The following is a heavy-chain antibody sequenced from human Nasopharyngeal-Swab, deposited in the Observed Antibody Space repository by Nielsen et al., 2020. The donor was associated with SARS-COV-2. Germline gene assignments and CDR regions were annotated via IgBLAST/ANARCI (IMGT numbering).Heavy chain of an antibody. V-gene: IGHV1-3*01. Sequence: ASVKVSCKASGYTFTSYAMNWVRQAPGQRLEWMGWINAGNGNTKYSQKFQGRVTITRDTSASTAYMELSSLRSEDTAVYYCARAGRSSGYYYDYWGQGTLVTVSS. CDR1: GYTFTSYA. CDR3: ARAGRSSGYYYDY. D-gene: IGHD3-22*01. CDR2: INAGNGNT. J-gene: IGHJ4*02.